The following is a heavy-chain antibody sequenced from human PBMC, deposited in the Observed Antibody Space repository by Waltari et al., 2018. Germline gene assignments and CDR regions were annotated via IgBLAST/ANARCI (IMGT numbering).Heavy chain of an antibody. V-gene: IGHV3-30*19. CDR3: AKDAFGNTYLDH. Sequence: QVQRVESGGGVVQPGMSLRLSCAASGFSIGSFGRHWVRQAPGKGLEWVALIFFGGGDTFYADSVRGRFTISRDNSKNTLYLDINSLRLDDTAIYYCAKDAFGNTYLDHWGQGTLVTVSS. CDR1: GFSIGSFG. CDR2: IFFGGGDT. D-gene: IGHD3-10*01. J-gene: IGHJ4*02.